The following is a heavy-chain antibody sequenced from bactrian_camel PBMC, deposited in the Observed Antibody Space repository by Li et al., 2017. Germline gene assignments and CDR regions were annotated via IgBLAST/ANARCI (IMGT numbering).Heavy chain of an antibody. V-gene: IGHV3S1*01. J-gene: IGHJ4*01. CDR1: GYTNSSAC. CDR2: IYTGGGST. CDR3: VAGSWVGDPNY. Sequence: HVQLVESGGGSVQAGGSLTLSCAASGYTNSSACMAWFRQAPGKEREWVAAIYTGGGSTYYADSVKGRFTISQDNAKNTVYLQLNSLKTEDMAMYYCVAGSWVGDPNYWGQGTQVTVS. D-gene: IGHD5*01.